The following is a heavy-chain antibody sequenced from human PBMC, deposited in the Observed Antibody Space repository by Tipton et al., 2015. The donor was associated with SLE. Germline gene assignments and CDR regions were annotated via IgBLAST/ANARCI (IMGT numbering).Heavy chain of an antibody. CDR1: GGSLGGYY. CDR3: ARGGDPDYFDY. V-gene: IGHV4-34*01. J-gene: IGHJ4*02. Sequence: TLSLTCAVYGGSLGGYYWSWIRQSPGKGLEWIGEIHHSGTTNYNPSLKSRVTISVDTSKNQFSLNLTSVTAADTAVYYCARGGDPDYFDYWGQGTLVTVSS. D-gene: IGHD2-21*01. CDR2: IHHSGTT.